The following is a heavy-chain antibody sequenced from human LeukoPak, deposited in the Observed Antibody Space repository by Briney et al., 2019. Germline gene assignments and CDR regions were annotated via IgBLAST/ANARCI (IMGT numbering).Heavy chain of an antibody. CDR3: AAGPATITMVRGVIIGP. CDR1: GGTFSSYA. CDR2: IIPIFGTA. J-gene: IGHJ5*02. Sequence: SVKASCKASGGTFSSYAISWVRQAPGQGLEWMGGIIPIFGTANYAQKFQGRVTITADESTSTAYMELSSLRSEDTAVYYCAAGPATITMVRGVIIGPWGQGTLVTVSS. D-gene: IGHD3-10*01. V-gene: IGHV1-69*13.